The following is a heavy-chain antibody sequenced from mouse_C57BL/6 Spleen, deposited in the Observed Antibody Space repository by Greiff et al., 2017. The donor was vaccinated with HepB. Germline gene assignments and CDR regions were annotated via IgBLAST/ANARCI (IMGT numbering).Heavy chain of an antibody. CDR3: ARDATVVDWYFDV. D-gene: IGHD1-1*01. V-gene: IGHV7-1*01. J-gene: IGHJ1*03. CDR2: SRNKAIDYPT. CDR1: GFTFSDFY. Sequence: EVKLMESGGGLVQSGRSLRLSCATSGFTFSDFYMEWVRQAPGKGLERIAASRNKAIDYPTEYSASVKGRFIVSRDTSQSILYLQMNALRAEDTAIYYCARDATVVDWYFDVWGTGTTVTVSS.